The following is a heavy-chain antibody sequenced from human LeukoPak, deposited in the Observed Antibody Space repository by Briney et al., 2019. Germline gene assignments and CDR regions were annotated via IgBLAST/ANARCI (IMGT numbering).Heavy chain of an antibody. D-gene: IGHD2-15*01. CDR2: IYTSGST. Sequence: PSETLSLTCTVSGGSVSSGSYYWSWFRQPAGKGLEWIGRIYTSGSTNYNPSLKSRVTISVDTSKNQFSLKLSSVTAADTAVYYCARIGVVVAATVDYWGQGTLVTVSS. CDR3: ARIGVVVAATVDY. J-gene: IGHJ4*02. CDR1: GGSVSSGSYY. V-gene: IGHV4-61*02.